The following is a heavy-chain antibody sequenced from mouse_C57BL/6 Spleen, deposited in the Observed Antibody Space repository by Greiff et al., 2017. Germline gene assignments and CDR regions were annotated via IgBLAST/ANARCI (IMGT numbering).Heavy chain of an antibody. J-gene: IGHJ2*01. Sequence: VQLQQSGAELVRPGASVTLSCKASGYTFTDYEMHWVKQTPVHGLEWIGAIDPETGGTAYNQKFKGKAILTADKSSSTAYMELRSLTSEDSAVYYCTRSSTTVFYFDYWGQGTTLTVSS. CDR1: GYTFTDYE. V-gene: IGHV1-15*01. CDR2: IDPETGGT. D-gene: IGHD1-1*01. CDR3: TRSSTTVFYFDY.